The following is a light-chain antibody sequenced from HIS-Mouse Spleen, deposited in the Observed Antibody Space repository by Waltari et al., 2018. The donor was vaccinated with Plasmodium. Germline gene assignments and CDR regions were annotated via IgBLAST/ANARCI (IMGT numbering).Light chain of an antibody. CDR1: KLGDKY. J-gene: IGLJ2*01. V-gene: IGLV3-1*01. CDR3: QAWDSSTVV. Sequence: SYELTQPPSVSVSPGQTASITCSGDKLGDKYACWYQQKPGQSPVLVIYQDSKRPAGIPKRFSGSKAGKTGTLTISGTQAMDEADYYCQAWDSSTVVFGGGTKLTVL. CDR2: QDS.